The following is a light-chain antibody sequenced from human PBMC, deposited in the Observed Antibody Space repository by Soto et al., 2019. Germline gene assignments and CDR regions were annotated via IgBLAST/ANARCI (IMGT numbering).Light chain of an antibody. V-gene: IGLV2-23*02. CDR3: CSYGGDRI. J-gene: IGLJ2*01. Sequence: QSALTQPASVSGSPGQSIAISCTGTSSNVGGYNFVSWYQQHPGKAPKLLIYKVNKRPSGVSNRFSGSKSDNTASLTISGLQAEDEADYYCCSYGGDRIFGGGTKLTVL. CDR1: SSNVGGYNF. CDR2: KVN.